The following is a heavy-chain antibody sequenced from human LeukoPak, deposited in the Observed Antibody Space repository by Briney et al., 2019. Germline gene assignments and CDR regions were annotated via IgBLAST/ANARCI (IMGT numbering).Heavy chain of an antibody. CDR1: GVSIQSYW. J-gene: IGHJ4*02. V-gene: IGHV4-4*07. CDR3: ARSGYTISAYHSDF. Sequence: SETLSLTCDVSGVSIQSYWWSWVRKPAGKGLEWIGRIYTTGRTNYSPSFQSRVTMSIDVSSNQFSLTLRSVTAADTAVYYCARSGYTISAYHSDFWGRGAPVIVSS. CDR2: IYTTGRT. D-gene: IGHD5-18*01.